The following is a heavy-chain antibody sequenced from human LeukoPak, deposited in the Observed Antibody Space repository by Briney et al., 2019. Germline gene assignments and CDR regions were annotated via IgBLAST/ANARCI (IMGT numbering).Heavy chain of an antibody. CDR2: ISTYSGDT. J-gene: IGHJ4*02. CDR3: ARSRVQMITRRADY. V-gene: IGHV1-18*01. Sequence: ASVKVSCKASGYTFFDHGFSWVRQAPGQGLEWMGWISTYSGDTKYAQKFQGRVTLTTDTSTSTAYMELRSLRPDDTAVYYCARSRVQMITRRADYWGQGTLVTVSS. D-gene: IGHD3-16*01. CDR1: GYTFFDHG.